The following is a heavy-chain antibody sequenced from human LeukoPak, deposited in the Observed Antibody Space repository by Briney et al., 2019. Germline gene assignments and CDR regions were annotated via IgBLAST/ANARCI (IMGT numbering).Heavy chain of an antibody. CDR3: ARRGRYCSGGSCYSFSAIDNWFDP. V-gene: IGHV5-51*01. CDR2: IYPGDSDT. CDR1: GYSFTSYW. J-gene: IGHJ5*02. Sequence: GESLKISCKGSGYSFTSYWIGWVRQMPGKGLEWMGIIYPGDSDTRYSPSFQGQVTISADKSISTAYLQWSSLKASDTAMYYCARRGRYCSGGSCYSFSAIDNWFDPWGQGTLVTVSS. D-gene: IGHD2-15*01.